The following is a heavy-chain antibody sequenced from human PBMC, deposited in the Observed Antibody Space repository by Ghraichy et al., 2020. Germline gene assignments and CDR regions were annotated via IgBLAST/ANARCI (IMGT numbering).Heavy chain of an antibody. J-gene: IGHJ5*02. V-gene: IGHV3-21*01. CDR1: GFTFSSYS. Sequence: GGSLRLSCAASGFTFSSYSMNWVRQAPGKGLEWVSSISSSSSYIYYADSVKGRFTISRDNAKNSLYLQMNSLRAEDTAVYYCARSRYFDWLPEGPFDPWGQGTLVTVSS. CDR3: ARSRYFDWLPEGPFDP. D-gene: IGHD3-9*01. CDR2: ISSSSSYI.